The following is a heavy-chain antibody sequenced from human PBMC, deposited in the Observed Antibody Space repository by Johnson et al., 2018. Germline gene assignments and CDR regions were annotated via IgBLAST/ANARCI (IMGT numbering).Heavy chain of an antibody. Sequence: QVQLQESGPGQVKPSQTLSLTCSVSGVSISSGNYYWRWIRQPAGKGLEWIGRIYTSGSTSYNPSLKSRVSISVDTSKNQFSLKLNSVTAADPAVYYCARDGYYYYYTDVWGKGTTVTVSS. V-gene: IGHV4-61*02. CDR2: IYTSGST. J-gene: IGHJ6*03. CDR1: GVSISSGNYY. CDR3: ARDGYYYYYTDV.